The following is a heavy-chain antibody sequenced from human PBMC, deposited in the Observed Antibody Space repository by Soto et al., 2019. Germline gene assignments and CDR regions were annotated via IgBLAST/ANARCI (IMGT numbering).Heavy chain of an antibody. Sequence: ETLARTCTVAGGSISSYYWSWIRQPPGKVLELIGYIYYSGSTNYNPSLKSRVTISVDKSKNQFSLKLSYVTAAETAVYYCARVGIAVAGTKEYYYEYYGMDVWAQGTTVT. CDR3: ARVGIAVAGTKEYYYEYYGMDV. CDR2: IYYSGST. CDR1: GGSISSYY. J-gene: IGHJ6*02. V-gene: IGHV4-59*01. D-gene: IGHD6-19*01.